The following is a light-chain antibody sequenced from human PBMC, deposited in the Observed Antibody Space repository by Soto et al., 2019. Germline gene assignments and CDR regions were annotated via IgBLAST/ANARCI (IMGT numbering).Light chain of an antibody. CDR3: QQRTNWPWT. Sequence: EIVLTQSPVTLSLSPGERATLSCRASQSVRSYLAWYQQKPGQAPRLLIYDASNRATGIPARFSGSGSGTDFTLTISSLEPEDFAVYYCQQRTNWPWTFGQGTKVDIK. J-gene: IGKJ1*01. CDR2: DAS. V-gene: IGKV3-11*01. CDR1: QSVRSY.